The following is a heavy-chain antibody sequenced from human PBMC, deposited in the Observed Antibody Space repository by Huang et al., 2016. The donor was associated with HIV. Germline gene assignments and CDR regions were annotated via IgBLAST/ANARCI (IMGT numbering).Heavy chain of an antibody. CDR1: GGSFSGYY. CDR3: ARERMMSWLDDHDAFDI. D-gene: IGHD1-1*01. Sequence: QVQLQQWGAGLLKPSEILSLTCAVYGGSFSGYYWSWIRQSPGKGLEWIGEINHSGSTNYNPSLKSRLTISVDTSKNQCSLKLSSVTAADTAVYYCARERMMSWLDDHDAFDIWGQGTMVTVSS. J-gene: IGHJ3*02. V-gene: IGHV4-34*01. CDR2: INHSGST.